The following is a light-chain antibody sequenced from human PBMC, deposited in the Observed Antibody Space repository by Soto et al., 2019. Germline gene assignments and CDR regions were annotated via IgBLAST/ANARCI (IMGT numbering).Light chain of an antibody. Sequence: QTVVTQAPSFSVSPGGTVTLTCGLSSGSVSTSYYPSWYQQTPGQAPPTLIYSTNTRSSGVPDRFSGSILGNKAALTITGDQEDDESDYCCVLYMGSAIAFGGGTKLTVL. J-gene: IGLJ3*02. CDR1: SGSVSTSYY. CDR3: VLYMGSAIA. V-gene: IGLV8-61*01. CDR2: STN.